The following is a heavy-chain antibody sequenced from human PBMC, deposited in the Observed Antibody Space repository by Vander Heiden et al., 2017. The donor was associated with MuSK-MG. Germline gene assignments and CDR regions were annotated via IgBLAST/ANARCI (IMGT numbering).Heavy chain of an antibody. D-gene: IGHD2-21*01. CDR2: IIPIFGTA. Sequence: QVQLVQSGAEVKKPGSSVKVSCKASGGTFSRYAISWVRQAPGQGLEWMGGIIPIFGTANYAQKFQGRVTITADESTSTAYMELSSLRSEDTAVYYCARVGYCGGDCYSNIDYWGQGTLVTVSS. CDR1: GGTFSRYA. V-gene: IGHV1-69*01. J-gene: IGHJ4*02. CDR3: ARVGYCGGDCYSNIDY.